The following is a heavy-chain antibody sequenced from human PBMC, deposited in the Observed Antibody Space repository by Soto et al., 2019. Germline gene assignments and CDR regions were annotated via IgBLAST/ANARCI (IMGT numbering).Heavy chain of an antibody. CDR1: GFTFSSYG. Sequence: GGSLRLSCAASGFTFSSYGMHWVRQAPGKGLEWVAVISYDGSNKYYADSVKGRFTISRDNSKNTLYLQMNSLRAEDTAVYYCAKVARVYYDILTGYLDYWGQGTLVTV. D-gene: IGHD3-9*01. CDR3: AKVARVYYDILTGYLDY. J-gene: IGHJ4*02. V-gene: IGHV3-30*18. CDR2: ISYDGSNK.